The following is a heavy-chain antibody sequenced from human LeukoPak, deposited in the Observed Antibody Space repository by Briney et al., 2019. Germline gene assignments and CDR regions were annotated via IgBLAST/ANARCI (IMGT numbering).Heavy chain of an antibody. Sequence: GGSLRLSCAASGFTFRDNDMSWIRQAPGKGLEWVSYISCSSSYTNYADSVKGRFTISRDNVKNFLYLQMNSLRAEDTAVYYCARHIDGYNGYDFWGRGTLVTVSS. CDR3: ARHIDGYNGYDF. J-gene: IGHJ4*02. D-gene: IGHD5-12*01. CDR1: GFTFRDND. CDR2: ISCSSSYT. V-gene: IGHV3-11*03.